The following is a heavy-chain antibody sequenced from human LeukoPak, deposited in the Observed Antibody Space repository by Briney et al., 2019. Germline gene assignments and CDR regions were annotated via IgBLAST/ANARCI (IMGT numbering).Heavy chain of an antibody. V-gene: IGHV3-23*01. D-gene: IGHD3-3*01. J-gene: IGHJ3*02. CDR2: ISGSGGST. Sequence: GGSLRLSCAASGFTFSSYAMSWVRQAPGKGLEWVSAISGSGGSTYYADSVKGRFTISRDNSKNTLYLQMNSLRAEDTAVYYCAKDLSTIFELLLCAFDIWGQGTMVTVSS. CDR3: AKDLSTIFELLLCAFDI. CDR1: GFTFSSYA.